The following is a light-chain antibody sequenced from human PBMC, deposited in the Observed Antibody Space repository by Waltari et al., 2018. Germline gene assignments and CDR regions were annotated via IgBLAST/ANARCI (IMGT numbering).Light chain of an antibody. CDR2: AAS. J-gene: IGKJ4*01. CDR3: QQSYSTLPLT. Sequence: DIQMTQSPSSLSASVGDRVTITCRASQSIKNYLNWYQQKPGKAPKHLIYAASSLQSGGPSRFSGSGSGTDFTLTISSLQPEDFATYYCQQSYSTLPLTFGGGTKVEIK. CDR1: QSIKNY. V-gene: IGKV1-39*01.